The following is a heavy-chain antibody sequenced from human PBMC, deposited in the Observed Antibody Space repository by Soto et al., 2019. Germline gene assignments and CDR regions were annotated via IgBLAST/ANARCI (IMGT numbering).Heavy chain of an antibody. V-gene: IGHV4-4*02. Sequence: QVQLQESGPGLVKPSGTLSLTCAVSGGSISTTYWWSWVRQSPGKGLEWIGEIHHGTGTNYYPSLKSRVTILLDKSTNQLLLRLTSVTVADTAVYYCARNAAYDLDVWGQGTTVTVSS. CDR2: IHHGTGT. CDR1: GGSISTTYW. J-gene: IGHJ6*02. D-gene: IGHD5-12*01. CDR3: ARNAAYDLDV.